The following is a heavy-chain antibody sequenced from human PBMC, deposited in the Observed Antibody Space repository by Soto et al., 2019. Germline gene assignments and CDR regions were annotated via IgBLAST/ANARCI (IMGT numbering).Heavy chain of an antibody. Sequence: QVQLVQSGAEVKKPGASVKVSCKASGYTFTNVGISWVRQAPGQGLEWMGWISAYKGNTNYAQKFQGRVTMTTDTSSSTADVLVRSLRFDDSAVYFCARGGTPSDYWGHGTLVTVSS. V-gene: IGHV1-18*01. CDR3: ARGGTPSDY. D-gene: IGHD3-16*01. CDR2: ISAYKGNT. CDR1: GYTFTNVG. J-gene: IGHJ4*01.